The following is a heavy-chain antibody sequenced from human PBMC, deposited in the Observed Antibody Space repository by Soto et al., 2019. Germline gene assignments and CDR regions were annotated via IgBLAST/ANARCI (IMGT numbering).Heavy chain of an antibody. J-gene: IGHJ5*02. CDR3: ARARSHCISTSCYGNWFDP. Sequence: PGGSLRLSCAASGFTFSSYWMHWVRQAPGKGLVWVSRINSDGSSTSYADSVKGRFTISRDNAKNTLYLQMNSLRAEDTAVYYCARARSHCISTSCYGNWFDPWGQGTLVTVSS. CDR2: INSDGSST. CDR1: GFTFSSYW. D-gene: IGHD2-2*01. V-gene: IGHV3-74*01.